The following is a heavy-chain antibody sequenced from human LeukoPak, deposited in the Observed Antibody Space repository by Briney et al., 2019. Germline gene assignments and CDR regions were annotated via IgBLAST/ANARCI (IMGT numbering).Heavy chain of an antibody. D-gene: IGHD2-2*01. V-gene: IGHV1-69*13. Sequence: GASVKVSCKASGGTFSSYAISWVRQAPGQGLEWMGGIIPIFGTANYAQKFQGRVTITADESTSTAYMELSSLRSEDTAVYYCARDTSGSSHQLLVGWFDPWGQGTLVTVSS. J-gene: IGHJ5*02. CDR2: IIPIFGTA. CDR1: GGTFSSYA. CDR3: ARDTSGSSHQLLVGWFDP.